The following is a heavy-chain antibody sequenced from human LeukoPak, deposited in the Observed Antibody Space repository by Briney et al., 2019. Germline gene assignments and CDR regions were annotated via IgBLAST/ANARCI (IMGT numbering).Heavy chain of an antibody. J-gene: IGHJ4*02. CDR2: IYYSGST. V-gene: IGHV4-59*01. D-gene: IGHD2-15*01. CDR1: GGAISSYS. Sequence: KSSETLSPSCTVSGGAISSYSRSWIWQPPGKGLEWIGYIYYSGSTNYNPSLKSRVTISVDTSKNQFSLKLSSVTAADTAVYYCARGGGPYYFDYWARGPLDTVSS. CDR3: ARGGGPYYFDY.